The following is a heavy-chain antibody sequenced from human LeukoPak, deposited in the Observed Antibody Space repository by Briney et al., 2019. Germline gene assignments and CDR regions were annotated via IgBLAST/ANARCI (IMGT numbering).Heavy chain of an antibody. Sequence: PGGSLRLSCAASGFTFSSYEMNWVRQAPGKGLEWVSVMYGGGYTYYADSVKGRFTISRDNSKNTLYLQMNSLRAEDTAVYYCARDRDYAYMDVWGKGTTVTISS. CDR1: GFTFSSYE. V-gene: IGHV3-66*01. CDR2: MYGGGYT. J-gene: IGHJ6*03. CDR3: ARDRDYAYMDV.